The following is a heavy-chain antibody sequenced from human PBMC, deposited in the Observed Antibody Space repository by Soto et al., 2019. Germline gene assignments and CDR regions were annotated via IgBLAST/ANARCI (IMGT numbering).Heavy chain of an antibody. D-gene: IGHD1-26*01. J-gene: IGHJ4*02. V-gene: IGHV3-53*01. CDR2: IYSGGST. CDR1: GFTVSSNY. Sequence: AGSLTLACAASGFTVSSNYMSWVRQAPGKGLEWVLVIYSGGSTYYADSVKGRFTISRDNSKNTLYLQMNSRSAEDTAVYYCERVPRGLDYFDYWGQGTLVTVSS. CDR3: ERVPRGLDYFDY.